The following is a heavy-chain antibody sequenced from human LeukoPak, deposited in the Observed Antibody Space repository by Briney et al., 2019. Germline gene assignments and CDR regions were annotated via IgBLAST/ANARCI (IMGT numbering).Heavy chain of an antibody. V-gene: IGHV4-30-4*01. CDR1: GGSISSGDYY. CDR2: IYYSGST. D-gene: IGHD3-10*01. J-gene: IGHJ5*02. CDR3: ARVVTMVRGVTGWFDP. Sequence: SETLSLTCTVSGGSISSGDYYWSWLRQPPGKGLEWIGYIYYSGSTYYNPSLKSRVTISVDTSKNQFSPKLSSVTAADTAVYYCARVVTMVRGVTGWFDPWGQGTLVTVSS.